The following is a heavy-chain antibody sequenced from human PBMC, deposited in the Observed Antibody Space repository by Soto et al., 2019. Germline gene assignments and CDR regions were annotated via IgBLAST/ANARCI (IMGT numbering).Heavy chain of an antibody. J-gene: IGHJ4*02. CDR2: IWYDGSNK. D-gene: IGHD3-3*01. Sequence: GGSLRLSCAASGFTFSSYGLHWFRQAPGKGLEWVAVIWYDGSNKYYADSVKGRFTISRDNSKNTLYLQMNSLRAEDTAVYYCARVSRSGYYPKYWGQGTLVTVSS. CDR3: ARVSRSGYYPKY. V-gene: IGHV3-33*01. CDR1: GFTFSSYG.